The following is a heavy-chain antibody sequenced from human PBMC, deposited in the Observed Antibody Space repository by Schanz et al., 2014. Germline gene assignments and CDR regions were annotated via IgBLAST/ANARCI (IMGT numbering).Heavy chain of an antibody. V-gene: IGHV1-69*02. CDR2: IIPILGIA. CDR1: GGTFSSYS. Sequence: QVQLVQSGAEVKKPGSSVKVSCKASGGTFSSYSISWVRQAPGQGLEWMGRIIPILGIANYAQNFQGRVTITADKSTSTAYMELTSLRSEDTAVYYCARGGYSSGWYERDIAHFDYWGQGTLVTVSS. D-gene: IGHD6-19*01. J-gene: IGHJ4*02. CDR3: ARGGYSSGWYERDIAHFDY.